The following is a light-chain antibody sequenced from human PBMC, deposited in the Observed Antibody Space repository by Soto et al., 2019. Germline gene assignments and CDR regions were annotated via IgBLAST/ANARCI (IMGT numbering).Light chain of an antibody. J-gene: IGLJ1*01. CDR2: EVN. CDR1: SSDVGGYNS. Sequence: QSALTQPASVSGSPGQSITVSCTGTSSDVGGYNSVSWYQQHPGKTPKLMIFEVNNRPSGVSNRFSGSKSGNTASLTISGLQAEDEADYYCTSYTNSNTYVFGTGTKLT. CDR3: TSYTNSNTYV. V-gene: IGLV2-14*01.